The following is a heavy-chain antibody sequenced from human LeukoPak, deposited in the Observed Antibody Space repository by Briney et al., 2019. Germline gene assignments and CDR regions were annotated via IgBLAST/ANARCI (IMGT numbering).Heavy chain of an antibody. V-gene: IGHV4-38-2*02. CDR2: MYQTGSS. CDR1: GYSIGSGHY. D-gene: IGHD2-21*01. CDR3: ARENVVAQGTFDY. J-gene: IGHJ4*02. Sequence: SETLSLTCSVSGYSIGSGHYWGWIRQPPGKGLEWIGSMYQTGSSYYSPSLKSRVTISLDTSKNQISLKLTFVTAADTAFYFCARENVVAQGTFDYWGQGALVTVSA.